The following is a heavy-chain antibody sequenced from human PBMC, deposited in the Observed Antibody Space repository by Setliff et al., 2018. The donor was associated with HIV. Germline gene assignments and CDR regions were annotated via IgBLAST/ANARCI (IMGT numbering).Heavy chain of an antibody. CDR3: VTGRDAYKTGY. V-gene: IGHV4-59*12. CDR2: IFFTGTT. Sequence: SETLSLTCTVSGVSIGNFYWSWVRQSPGRGLEWIGFIFFTGTTNYNPSLKSRVTISVDTSKNQFSLTLTSVTAADTAVYYCVTGRDAYKTGYWGQGILVTVSS. CDR1: GVSIGNFY. J-gene: IGHJ4*02. D-gene: IGHD2-15*01.